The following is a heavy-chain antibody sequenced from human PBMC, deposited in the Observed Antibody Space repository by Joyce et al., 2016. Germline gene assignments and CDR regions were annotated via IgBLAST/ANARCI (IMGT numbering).Heavy chain of an antibody. J-gene: IGHJ6*03. V-gene: IGHV3-30*18. CDR2: ITFDGSNK. D-gene: IGHD2/OR15-2a*01. CDR1: GFTFSSYA. Sequence: QVQLVESGGGVVQPGRSLRLSCAASGFTFSSYAIHWVRQAPGKGLELVGVITFDGSNKDYADSVKGRFTISRDNSKKTMYLQMNSLRAEDTAVYYCAKWMRDCASPTCDHYHYYMDVWGKGTTVTVYS. CDR3: AKWMRDCASPTCDHYHYYMDV.